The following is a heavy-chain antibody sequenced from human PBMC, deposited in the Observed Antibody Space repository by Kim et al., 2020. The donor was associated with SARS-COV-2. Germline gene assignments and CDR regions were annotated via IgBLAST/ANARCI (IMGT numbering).Heavy chain of an antibody. V-gene: IGHV3-48*03. J-gene: IGHJ4*02. CDR1: GFTFSSYE. D-gene: IGHD6-19*01. Sequence: GGSLRLSCAASGFTFSSYEMNWVRQAPGKGLEWVSYISSSGSTIYYADSVKGRFTISRDNAKNSLYLQMNSLRAEDTAVYYCARARSGGSGWPYYFDYWGQGTLVTVSS. CDR2: ISSSGSTI. CDR3: ARARSGGSGWPYYFDY.